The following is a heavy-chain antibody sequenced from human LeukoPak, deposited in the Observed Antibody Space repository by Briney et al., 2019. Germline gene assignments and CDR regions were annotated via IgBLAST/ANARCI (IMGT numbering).Heavy chain of an antibody. Sequence: GGSLRLSCAASGFTFTNYWMSWVRQAPGKGLEWVANIKQDESEKYHVDSVKGRFTISRDNAKNSLYLEMNSLRAEDTAVYYCARDRAGSYWGQGTLVIVSS. CDR1: GFTFTNYW. V-gene: IGHV3-7*01. D-gene: IGHD3-10*01. J-gene: IGHJ4*02. CDR3: ARDRAGSY. CDR2: IKQDESEK.